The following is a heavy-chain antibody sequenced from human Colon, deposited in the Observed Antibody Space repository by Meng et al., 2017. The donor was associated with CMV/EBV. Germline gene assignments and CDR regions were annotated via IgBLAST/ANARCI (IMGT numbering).Heavy chain of an antibody. V-gene: IGHV1-18*01. D-gene: IGHD3-3*01. Sequence: ASVKVSCKTSGYTFTSYSISWVRQAPGQGLEGMGWISAYNGNTKSAQKFHDRVTMTTDTSTSTAYMELRSLTSDDTAIYYCATDITYYNFWSAGASWGQGTLVTVSS. CDR3: ATDITYYNFWSAGAS. CDR2: ISAYNGNT. J-gene: IGHJ5*02. CDR1: GYTFTSYS.